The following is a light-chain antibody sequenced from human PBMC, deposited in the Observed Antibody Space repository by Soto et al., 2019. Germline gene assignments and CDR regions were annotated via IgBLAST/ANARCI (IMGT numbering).Light chain of an antibody. CDR1: QSISSW. Sequence: DIQMTQSPSTLSASVGDRVTTTCRASQSISSWLAWYQQKPGKAPKLLIFDASSLESGTPSRFSGSGSGTEFTLTISSLQPDDFATYYCQQYNTYSTFGQGTDWRL. J-gene: IGKJ5*01. CDR2: DAS. V-gene: IGKV1-5*01. CDR3: QQYNTYST.